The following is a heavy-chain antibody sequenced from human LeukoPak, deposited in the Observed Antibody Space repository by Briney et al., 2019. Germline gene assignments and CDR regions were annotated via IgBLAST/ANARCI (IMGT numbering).Heavy chain of an antibody. J-gene: IGHJ4*02. V-gene: IGHV1-18*01. CDR2: ISAYNGNT. CDR1: GYTFTSYG. CDR3: ARDSGYDSSSFWIMTRPFRWDIDY. D-gene: IGHD5-12*01. Sequence: GASVKVSCKASGYTFTSYGISWVRQAPGQGLEWMGWISAYNGNTNYAQKLQGRVTMTTDTSTSTAYMELRSLRSDDTAVYYCARDSGYDSSSFWIMTRPFRWDIDYWGQGTLVTVSS.